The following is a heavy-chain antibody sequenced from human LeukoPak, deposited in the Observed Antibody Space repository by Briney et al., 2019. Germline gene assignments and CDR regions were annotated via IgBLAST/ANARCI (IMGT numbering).Heavy chain of an antibody. CDR1: GYTFTSYD. CDR3: ARSYSSTLYYSYMDV. D-gene: IGHD6-19*01. CDR2: MNPNSGNT. J-gene: IGHJ6*03. Sequence: ASVKVSCKASGYTFTSYDINWVRQATGQGLEWMGWMNPNSGNTGYAQKFQGRVTITRNTSISTAYMELSGLKSGDAAIYYCARSYSSTLYYSYMDVWGKGTTVTVSS. V-gene: IGHV1-8*01.